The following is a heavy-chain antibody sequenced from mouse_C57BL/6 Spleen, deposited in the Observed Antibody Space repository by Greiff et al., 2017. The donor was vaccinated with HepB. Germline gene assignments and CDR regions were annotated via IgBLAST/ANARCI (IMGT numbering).Heavy chain of an antibody. Sequence: VQLVESGAELVKPGASVKISCKASGYAFSSYWMNWVKQRPGKGLEWIGQIYPGDGDTNYNGKFKGKATLTADKSSSTAYMQLSSLTSEDSAVYFCARYGAQATFDYWGQGTTLTVSS. CDR1: GYAFSSYW. CDR3: ARYGAQATFDY. CDR2: IYPGDGDT. J-gene: IGHJ2*01. D-gene: IGHD3-2*02. V-gene: IGHV1-80*01.